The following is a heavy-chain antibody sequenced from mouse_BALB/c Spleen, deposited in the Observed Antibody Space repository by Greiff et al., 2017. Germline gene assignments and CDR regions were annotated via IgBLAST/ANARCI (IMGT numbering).Heavy chain of an antibody. CDR3: ASGRDYKDY. J-gene: IGHJ2*01. V-gene: IGHV5-6-5*01. CDR1: GFTFSSYA. D-gene: IGHD2-4*01. Sequence: EVQLVESGGGLVKPGGSLKLSCAASGFTFSSYAMSWVRQTPEKRLEWVASISSGGSTYYPDSVMGRFTISRDNARNILYLQMSSLRSEDTAMYYCASGRDYKDYWGQGTTLTVSS. CDR2: ISSGGST.